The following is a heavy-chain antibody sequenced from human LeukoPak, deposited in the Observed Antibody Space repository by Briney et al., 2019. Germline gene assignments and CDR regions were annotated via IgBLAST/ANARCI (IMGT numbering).Heavy chain of an antibody. V-gene: IGHV1-58*02. CDR2: IVVGSGNT. CDR3: AAAVYCSGGSCYDVDY. Sequence: ASVKVSCKASGFTFTSSAMQWVRQARGERLEWIGWIVVGSGNTNYAQKFQERVTITRDMPTSTAYMELSSLRSEDTAVYYCAAAVYCSGGSCYDVDYWGQGTLVTVSS. CDR1: GFTFTSSA. J-gene: IGHJ4*02. D-gene: IGHD2-15*01.